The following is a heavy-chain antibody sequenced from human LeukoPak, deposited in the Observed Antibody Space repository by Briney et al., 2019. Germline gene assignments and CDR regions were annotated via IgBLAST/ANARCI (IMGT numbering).Heavy chain of an antibody. J-gene: IGHJ5*02. CDR2: ISAYNGKT. CDR1: GYTFTSYG. Sequence: ASVKVSCKASGYTFTSYGISWVRQAPGQGLEWMGWISAYNGKTNYAQKLQGRVTMTTDTSTSTAYMELRSLRSDDTAVYYCARDRAYTISTMTNWFDPWGQGTLVTVSS. CDR3: ARDRAYTISTMTNWFDP. D-gene: IGHD1-1*01. V-gene: IGHV1-18*01.